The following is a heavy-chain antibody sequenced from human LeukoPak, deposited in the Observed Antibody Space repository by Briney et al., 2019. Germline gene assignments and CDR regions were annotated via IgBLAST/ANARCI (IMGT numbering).Heavy chain of an antibody. CDR1: GFTFSGYT. D-gene: IGHD3-3*01. J-gene: IGHJ4*02. V-gene: IGHV3-23*01. CDR3: AKETALVGGHTAIFDH. Sequence: GGSLRLSCAASGFTFSGYTMNWVRQAPGKGPEWVSSISGSGITTNYADSVKGRFTISRDYSKNTLYLQMSSLRAEDTAVYYCAKETALVGGHTAIFDHWGQGTLVTVSS. CDR2: ISGSGITT.